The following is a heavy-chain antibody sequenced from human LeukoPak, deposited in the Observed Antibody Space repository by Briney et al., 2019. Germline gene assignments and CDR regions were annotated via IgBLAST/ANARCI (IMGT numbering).Heavy chain of an antibody. J-gene: IGHJ3*02. Sequence: GGSLRLSCAASGFTFSSYAMSWVRQAPGKGLEWVSGISSSGGSAYYAASVKGRFTISRDNSKNTLYLRMNSLRAEDTAEYYCAKTRSVEWLLLRSAFDMWGQGTLVTVSS. CDR2: ISSSGGSA. D-gene: IGHD3-22*01. CDR1: GFTFSSYA. CDR3: AKTRSVEWLLLRSAFDM. V-gene: IGHV3-23*01.